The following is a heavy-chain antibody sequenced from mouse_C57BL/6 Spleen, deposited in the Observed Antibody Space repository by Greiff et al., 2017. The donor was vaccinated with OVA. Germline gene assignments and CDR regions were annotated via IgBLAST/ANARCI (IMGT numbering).Heavy chain of an antibody. CDR3: ARYYGT. CDR2: ISYDGSN. V-gene: IGHV3-6*01. D-gene: IGHD1-1*01. Sequence: EVQLQESGPGLVKPSQSLSLTCSVTGYSITSGYYWNWIRQFPGNKLEWMGYISYDGSNNYNPSLKNRISITRDTSKNQFFLKLNSVTTEDTATYYCARYYGTWGQGTLVTVSA. CDR1: GYSITSGYY. J-gene: IGHJ3*01.